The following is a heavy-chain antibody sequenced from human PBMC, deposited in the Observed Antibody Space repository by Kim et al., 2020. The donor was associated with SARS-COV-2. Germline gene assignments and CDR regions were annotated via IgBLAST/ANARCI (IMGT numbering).Heavy chain of an antibody. CDR1: GFSFSTYA. Sequence: GGSLRLSCAASGFSFSTYAMSWVRLAPGKGLEWVATISGSSSRKYYRDSVKGRFSISRDNSKNTVYLQMETLSAEDTAVYYCAKGQNVVVTATAFDIWGQGKLVTVSS. D-gene: IGHD2-21*02. J-gene: IGHJ3*02. CDR3: AKGQNVVVTATAFDI. CDR2: ISGSSSRK. V-gene: IGHV3-23*01.